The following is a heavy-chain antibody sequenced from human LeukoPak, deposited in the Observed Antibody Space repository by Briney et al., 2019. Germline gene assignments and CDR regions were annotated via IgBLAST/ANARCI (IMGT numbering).Heavy chain of an antibody. J-gene: IGHJ5*02. Sequence: ASVKVSCKASGYTFTGYYMHWVRQAPGQGLEWMGWINPNSGGTNYGQKFQGRVTMTRDTSISTASMELTRLTSDDTAIYYCARGSRIAVAGKGNWFDPWGQGTLVTVSS. CDR1: GYTFTGYY. D-gene: IGHD6-19*01. CDR3: ARGSRIAVAGKGNWFDP. V-gene: IGHV1-2*02. CDR2: INPNSGGT.